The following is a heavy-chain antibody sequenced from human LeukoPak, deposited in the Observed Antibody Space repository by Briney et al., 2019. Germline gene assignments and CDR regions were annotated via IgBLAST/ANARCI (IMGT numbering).Heavy chain of an antibody. CDR3: ARGLPAASYYYYGMDV. J-gene: IGHJ6*02. V-gene: IGHV3-53*01. CDR1: GFTVSSNY. CDR2: IYSGGST. D-gene: IGHD2-2*01. Sequence: GGSLRLSCAASGFTVSSNYMSWVRQAPGKGLEWVSAIYSGGSTKYADSVKGRFTISRDNSKNTLYLQMNSLRAEDTAVYYCARGLPAASYYYYGMDVWGQGTTVTVSS.